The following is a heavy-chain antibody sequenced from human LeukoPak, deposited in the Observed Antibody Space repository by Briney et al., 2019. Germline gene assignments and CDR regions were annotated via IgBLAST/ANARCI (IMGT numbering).Heavy chain of an antibody. CDR1: GFSFTNNY. D-gene: IGHD5-18*01. Sequence: GGSLRLSCAASGFSFTNNYMSWVRQAPGKGLEWVSVMYSGDDTYYADSVKGRFTISRDSSKNTLYLQMNSLRAEDTAVYYCSRPGGGYSYGYDYWGQGTLVTVSS. CDR3: SRPGGGYSYGYDY. J-gene: IGHJ4*02. V-gene: IGHV3-53*01. CDR2: MYSGDDT.